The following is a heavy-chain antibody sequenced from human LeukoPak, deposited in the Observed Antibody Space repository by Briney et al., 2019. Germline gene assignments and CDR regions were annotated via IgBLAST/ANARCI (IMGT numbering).Heavy chain of an antibody. CDR3: ARQGGGYDISGYWHWFDP. V-gene: IGHV4-38-2*02. CDR1: GYSISNTYY. D-gene: IGHD3-22*01. J-gene: IGHJ5*02. Sequence: SETLSLTCTVSGYSISNTYYWGWIRQPPGKGLERIGSIYYSGSTLYKPSLKNRVTLSIDTSKDQFSLKWSYGTASDTAVYYCARQGGGYDISGYWHWFDPWGQGTLVTVSS. CDR2: IYYSGST.